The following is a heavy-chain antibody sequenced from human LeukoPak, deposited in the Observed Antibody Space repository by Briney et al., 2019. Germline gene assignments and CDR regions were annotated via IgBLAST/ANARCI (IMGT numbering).Heavy chain of an antibody. CDR3: AKGGFGRPFDY. V-gene: IGHV3-23*01. CDR2: ISGSGGST. CDR1: GFTFSNAW. Sequence: GGSLRLSCAASGFTFSNAWMSWVRQAPGKGLEWVSAISGSGGSTYYADSVKGRFTISRDNSKNTLFLQMDSLRAEDTAVYYCAKGGFGRPFDYWGQGTLVTVSS. J-gene: IGHJ4*02. D-gene: IGHD3-10*01.